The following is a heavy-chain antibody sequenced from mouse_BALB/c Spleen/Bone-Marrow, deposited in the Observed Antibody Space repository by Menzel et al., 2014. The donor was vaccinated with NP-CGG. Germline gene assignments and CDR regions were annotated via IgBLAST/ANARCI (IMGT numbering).Heavy chain of an antibody. D-gene: IGHD1-1*01. V-gene: IGHV5-12-1*01. CDR1: GFAFSSYD. CDR3: ARHRYGFDY. CDR2: ISSGGGST. Sequence: EVKLVESGGDLVRPGGSLKLSCSASGFAFSSYDMSWVRQTPEKRLEWVAYISSGGGSTYYPDTVKGRFTISRDGAKNTLYLQMSSLKSEDTAMYYCARHRYGFDYWGQGTTLTVSS. J-gene: IGHJ2*01.